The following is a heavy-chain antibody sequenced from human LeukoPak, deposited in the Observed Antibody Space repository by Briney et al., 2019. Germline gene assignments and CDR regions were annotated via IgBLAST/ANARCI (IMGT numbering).Heavy chain of an antibody. J-gene: IGHJ5*02. Sequence: SQTLSLTCAISGDSVSSNGVAWTWIRQSPSRGLEWLGRTYYRSQWFNDYAKSVKGRITITPDTSKNQVSLQLYSVTPEDTALYFCARGWLQRSHFDPWGQGTLVTVSS. CDR1: GDSVSSNGVA. CDR2: TYYRSQWFN. CDR3: ARGWLQRSHFDP. D-gene: IGHD5-24*01. V-gene: IGHV6-1*01.